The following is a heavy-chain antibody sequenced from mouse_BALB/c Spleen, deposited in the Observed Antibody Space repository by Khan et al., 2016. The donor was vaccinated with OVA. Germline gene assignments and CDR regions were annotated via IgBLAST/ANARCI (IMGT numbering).Heavy chain of an antibody. J-gene: IGHJ2*01. V-gene: IGHV1-77*01. CDR1: VYTFTVYY. CDR2: IYPGSGNT. Sequence: QVQLQQSGTELARPGASVKLSCKASVYTFTVYYITWVKQRTGQGLEWIGEIYPGSGNTYYNEKFRGKATLTADKSSNTAYMQLSSLTSEDSAVYFCARMDTTSLDYWGQGTTLTVSS. CDR3: ARMDTTSLDY. D-gene: IGHD2-3*01.